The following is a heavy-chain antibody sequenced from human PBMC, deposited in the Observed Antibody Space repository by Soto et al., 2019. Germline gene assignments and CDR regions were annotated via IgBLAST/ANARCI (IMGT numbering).Heavy chain of an antibody. CDR1: GFTFDDYP. V-gene: IGHV3-49*03. Sequence: LRLSCTTSGFTFDDYPMSWFRQAPGKGLEWLSYIRNKAYGETTEYAASVKGRFIISRDASTGIAFLQMNSLKTDDTAVYYCARAVRLVGDAFDSWGQGTMVTVSS. CDR3: ARAVRLVGDAFDS. D-gene: IGHD1-1*01. CDR2: IRNKAYGETT. J-gene: IGHJ3*02.